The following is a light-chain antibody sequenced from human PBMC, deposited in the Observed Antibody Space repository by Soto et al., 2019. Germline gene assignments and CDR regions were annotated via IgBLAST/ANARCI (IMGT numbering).Light chain of an antibody. CDR2: AAS. Sequence: DIQITQSPSSLSASVGDRVTITCPASQRINNYVNWYQQKLRKAPNXLIYAASSLPSGVPSRFSGSGSGTDFTLTISSLQPEDSATYFCQQSYSNPYTFGQGTKVDIK. CDR1: QRINNY. V-gene: IGKV1-39*01. CDR3: QQSYSNPYT. J-gene: IGKJ2*01.